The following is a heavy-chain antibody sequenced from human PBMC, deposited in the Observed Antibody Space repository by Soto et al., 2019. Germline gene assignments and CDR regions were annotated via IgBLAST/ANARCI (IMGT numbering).Heavy chain of an antibody. D-gene: IGHD2-8*01. Sequence: SETLSLTCTVSGGSINNHYWSWIRQPPGKGLEWIGYIYYTGSTNYNPSLESRVTISVDTSKNQFSLKLSSVTAADTAVYYCARQFYCTSGVCEFDYWGQGTLVTVSS. CDR3: ARQFYCTSGVCEFDY. J-gene: IGHJ4*02. CDR1: GGSINNHY. CDR2: IYYTGST. V-gene: IGHV4-59*08.